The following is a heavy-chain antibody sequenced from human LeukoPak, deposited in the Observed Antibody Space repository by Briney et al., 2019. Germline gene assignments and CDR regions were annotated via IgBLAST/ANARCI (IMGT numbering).Heavy chain of an antibody. V-gene: IGHV3-23*01. J-gene: IGHJ5*02. CDR2: ISGSGGSA. CDR3: ATPCGDFLLNHSNT. D-gene: IGHD2/OR15-2a*01. Sequence: TGGSLRLSCAASGFTFSSYALSWVRQAPGKGLEWVSTISGSGGSAFYADSVKGRFTISRDNSKNTLYLQMNNLRAEDTAVYYCATPCGDFLLNHSNTWGQGALVTVSS. CDR1: GFTFSSYA.